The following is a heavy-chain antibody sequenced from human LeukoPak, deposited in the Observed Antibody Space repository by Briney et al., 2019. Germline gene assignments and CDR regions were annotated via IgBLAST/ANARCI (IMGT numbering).Heavy chain of an antibody. V-gene: IGHV4-59*01. CDR2: IYYSGST. CDR3: ARRQRPYCFDY. D-gene: IGHD2-2*01. CDR1: GGSISSYD. Sequence: PSETLSLTCTVSGGSISSYDWSWIRQSPGKGLECIGYIYYSGSTNYNPSLESRVTISVDTSKSTRQISLKLSYVTAADTAVYYCARRQRPYCFDYWGQGILVTVSS. J-gene: IGHJ4*02.